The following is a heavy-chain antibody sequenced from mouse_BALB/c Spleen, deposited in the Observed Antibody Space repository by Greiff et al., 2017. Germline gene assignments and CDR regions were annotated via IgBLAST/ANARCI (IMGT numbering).Heavy chain of an antibody. D-gene: IGHD4-1*01. Sequence: EVQRVESGGGLVQPGGSRKLSCAASGFTFSSFGMHWVRQAPEKGLEWVAYISSGSSTIYYADTVKGRFTISRDNPKNTLFLQMTSLRSEDTAMYYCARGGNWGYYFDYWGQGTTLTVSA. CDR1: GFTFSSFG. V-gene: IGHV5-17*02. CDR2: ISSGSSTI. CDR3: ARGGNWGYYFDY. J-gene: IGHJ2*01.